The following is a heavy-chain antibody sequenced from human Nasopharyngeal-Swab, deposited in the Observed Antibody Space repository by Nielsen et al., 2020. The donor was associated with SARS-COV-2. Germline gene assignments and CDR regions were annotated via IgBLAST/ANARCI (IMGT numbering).Heavy chain of an antibody. J-gene: IGHJ4*02. D-gene: IGHD3-16*02. CDR3: ASIGGLDY. V-gene: IGHV3-74*01. Sequence: WIRQPPGKGLVWVSRINSDGSSTSYADSVKGRFTISRDNAKNTLYLQMNSLRAEDTAVYCCASIGGLDYWGQGTLVTVSS. CDR2: INSDGSST.